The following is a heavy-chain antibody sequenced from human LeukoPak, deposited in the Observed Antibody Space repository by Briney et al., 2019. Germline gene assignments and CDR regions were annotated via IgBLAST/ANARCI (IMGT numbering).Heavy chain of an antibody. CDR1: GVSFSGYY. J-gene: IGHJ6*02. V-gene: IGHV4-34*01. CDR2: INHSGST. D-gene: IGHD3-22*01. CDR3: ARDPYYYDSSGYYYEYGMDV. Sequence: SETLSLTCAVYGVSFSGYYWSWIRQPPGMGLEWIGEINHSGSTNYNPSLKSRVTISVDTSKNQFSLKLSSVTAADTAVYYCARDPYYYDSSGYYYEYGMDVWGQGTTVTVSS.